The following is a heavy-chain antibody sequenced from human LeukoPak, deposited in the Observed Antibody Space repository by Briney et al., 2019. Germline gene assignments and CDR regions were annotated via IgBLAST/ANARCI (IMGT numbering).Heavy chain of an antibody. J-gene: IGHJ4*02. CDR1: GFTFSSYW. CDR2: IKQDGSEK. Sequence: GGSLRLSCAASGFTFSSYWMSWVRKAPGKGLEWVANIKQDGSEKYYVDSVKGRFTISRDNAKNSLYLQMNSLRAEDTGVYYCARLHYDILTGYYGVFDYWGQGTLVTVFS. CDR3: ARLHYDILTGYYGVFDY. D-gene: IGHD3-9*01. V-gene: IGHV3-7*03.